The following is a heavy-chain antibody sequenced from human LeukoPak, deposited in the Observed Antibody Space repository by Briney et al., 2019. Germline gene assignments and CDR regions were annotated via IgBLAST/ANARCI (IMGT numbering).Heavy chain of an antibody. V-gene: IGHV3-66*02. CDR3: ARDEWELLRAY. CDR1: GFTLSSNY. D-gene: IGHD1-26*01. J-gene: IGHJ4*02. Sequence: PGGSLRLSCAASGFTLSSNYMGWLRQAPGKGLEWLSIIYSGGSTYYADSVKGRFTISRDNSKNTLYLQMNSLRAEDTAGYYCARDEWELLRAYWGQGTLVTVSS. CDR2: IYSGGST.